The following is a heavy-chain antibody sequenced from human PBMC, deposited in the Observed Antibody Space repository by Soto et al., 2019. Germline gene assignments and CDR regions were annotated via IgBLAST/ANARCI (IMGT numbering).Heavy chain of an antibody. D-gene: IGHD1-1*01. CDR2: VYYSGST. Sequence: QVQLQESGPGLVRPSETLSLTCTVSGGSVSSGSYFWRWIRQPPGKGLEWIGYVYYSGSTNYNPSLRSRVTILQDMSKNQFSLKVSSVTAADTAGYYCARDGRMGTFDYWGKGALVTVSS. CDR1: GGSVSSGSYF. J-gene: IGHJ4*02. CDR3: ARDGRMGTFDY. V-gene: IGHV4-61*01.